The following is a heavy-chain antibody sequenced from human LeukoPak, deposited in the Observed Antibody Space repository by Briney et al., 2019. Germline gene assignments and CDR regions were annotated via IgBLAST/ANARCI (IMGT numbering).Heavy chain of an antibody. CDR2: IYTSGGT. CDR3: ARGIRVTASLLSVGFYFDD. D-gene: IGHD2-21*02. Sequence: PSETLSLTCTVSGGSISSGYWMWLRQPAGKGLGWIGRIYTSGGTRYNPSLRGRVTMSAVTSKNQFSLKLSSVTAADTAVYYCARGIRVTASLLSVGFYFDDWGQGTLVTVSS. CDR1: GGSISSGY. J-gene: IGHJ4*02. V-gene: IGHV4-4*07.